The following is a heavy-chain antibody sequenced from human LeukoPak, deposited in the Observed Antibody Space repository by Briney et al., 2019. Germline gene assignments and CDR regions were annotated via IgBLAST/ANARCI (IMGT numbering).Heavy chain of an antibody. Sequence: PGGSLRLSCAASGFTLSSYAMSWVRQGPGKGLEWVSAISVSGNTYHADSVKGRFTISRDSSKNTLYLQMSSLRAGDAAVYYCAKDTYDAFDIWGQGTMVTVSS. CDR3: AKDTYDAFDI. V-gene: IGHV3-23*01. J-gene: IGHJ3*02. CDR1: GFTLSSYA. CDR2: ISVSGNT.